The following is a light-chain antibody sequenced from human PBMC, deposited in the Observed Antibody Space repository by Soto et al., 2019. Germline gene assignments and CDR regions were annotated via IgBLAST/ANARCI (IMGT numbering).Light chain of an antibody. CDR1: QSVSSSY. Sequence: IVFTQSPCTLALSPGERATLSCSASQSVSSSYLARYQQKPGQAPRLLIYGASSRATGIPDRFSGSGSGTDFTLTISRLEPEDFAVYYCQQYGSSPLAFGQGTKVEIK. V-gene: IGKV3-20*01. J-gene: IGKJ1*01. CDR3: QQYGSSPLA. CDR2: GAS.